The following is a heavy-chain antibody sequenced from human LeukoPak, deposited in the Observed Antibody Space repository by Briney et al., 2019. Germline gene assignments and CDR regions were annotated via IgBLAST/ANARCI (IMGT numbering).Heavy chain of an antibody. D-gene: IGHD3-16*01. V-gene: IGHV3-53*01. CDR2: LYTGGST. Sequence: GGSLRLSCAASGFTVSSNFMSWFRQAPGKGLEWVSVLYTGGSTHYADSVKGRFTISRDISKNTVYLQMNSLRAEDTAVYYCVRVAPPLAMITIVDYWGQGTLVTVSS. CDR3: VRVAPPLAMITIVDY. CDR1: GFTVSSNF. J-gene: IGHJ4*02.